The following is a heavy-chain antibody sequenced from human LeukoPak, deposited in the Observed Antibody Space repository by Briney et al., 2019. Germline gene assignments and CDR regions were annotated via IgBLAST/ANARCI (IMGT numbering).Heavy chain of an antibody. V-gene: IGHV3-74*01. CDR3: ARDRFCTTDRCSDY. Sequence: LSGGSLRLSCAASGFTFSYYWMHWVRQAPGKGLVWVARIRTDGTSTSYADSVKGRFTISRDNAKNTLYLQMNNLRVEDTAVYYCARDRFCTTDRCSDYWGQGTLVTVSS. J-gene: IGHJ4*02. D-gene: IGHD2-8*01. CDR1: GFTFSYYW. CDR2: IRTDGTST.